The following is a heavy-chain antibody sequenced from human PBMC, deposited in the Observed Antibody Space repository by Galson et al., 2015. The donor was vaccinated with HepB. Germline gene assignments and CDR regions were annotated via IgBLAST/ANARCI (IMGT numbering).Heavy chain of an antibody. V-gene: IGHV3-33*08. CDR1: GFTFSSYA. D-gene: IGHD3-10*01. J-gene: IGHJ5*02. CDR3: ARGQNYYGSGSYRNWFDP. Sequence: SLRLSCAASGFTFSSYAMHWVRQAPGKGLEWVAVIWYDGSNKYYADSVKGRFTISRDNSKNTLYLQMNSLRAEDTAVYYCARGQNYYGSGSYRNWFDPWGQGTLVTVSS. CDR2: IWYDGSNK.